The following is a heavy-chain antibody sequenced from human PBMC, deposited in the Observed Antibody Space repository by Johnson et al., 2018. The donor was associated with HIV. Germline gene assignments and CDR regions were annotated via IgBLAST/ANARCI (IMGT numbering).Heavy chain of an antibody. D-gene: IGHD6-6*01. V-gene: IGHV3-30*03. J-gene: IGHJ3*02. Sequence: QVLLVESGGGVVQPGRSLRLSCAASGFTFSSYAMHWVRQAPGKGLEWVAVISYDGGDKYYADSVKGRFTISRDNSKSTLYLQMNSLRPEDTAVYYCARGPESIEARRDVFYIWGQGTMVTVSS. CDR1: GFTFSSYA. CDR3: ARGPESIEARRDVFYI. CDR2: ISYDGGDK.